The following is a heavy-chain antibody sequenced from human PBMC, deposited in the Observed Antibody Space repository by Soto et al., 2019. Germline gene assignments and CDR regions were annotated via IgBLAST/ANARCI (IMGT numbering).Heavy chain of an antibody. D-gene: IGHD6-6*01. CDR1: GFTFSSYW. CDR3: ARYASIAARPCRFDS. CDR2: INSDGSST. Sequence: EVQLVESGGGLVQPGGSLRLSCAASGFTFSSYWMHWVRQAPGKGLVWVSRINSDGSSTSYADSVKGRFTISRDNAKNTLYLQLTSLRAEDTAAYYCARYASIAARPCRFDSWGQGTLVTVSS. V-gene: IGHV3-74*01. J-gene: IGHJ5*01.